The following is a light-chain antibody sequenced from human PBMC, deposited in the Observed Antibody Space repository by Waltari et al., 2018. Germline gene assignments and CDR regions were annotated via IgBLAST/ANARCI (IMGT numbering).Light chain of an antibody. CDR3: QQYGTSRT. CDR2: GAS. J-gene: IGKJ1*01. CDR1: QSVGSSY. V-gene: IGKV3-20*01. Sequence: EIVLTQSPGTLSLSPGERATISCRASQSVGSSYLAWYQQKPGQAPRLLIYGASSRATDIPDRFSGSGSGTDFTLTISRLEPEDFAVYYCQQYGTSRTFGQGTKVEIK.